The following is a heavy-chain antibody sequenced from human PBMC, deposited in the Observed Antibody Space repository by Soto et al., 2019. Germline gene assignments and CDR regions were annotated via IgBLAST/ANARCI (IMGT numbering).Heavy chain of an antibody. CDR1: GYTFTSYA. V-gene: IGHV1-3*01. D-gene: IGHD3-9*01. CDR3: AIDSHDQDILTGYLYYYYGMDG. CDR2: INAGNGNT. Sequence: QVQLVQSGAEVKKPGASVKVSCKASGYTFTSYAMHWVRQAPGQRLEWMGWINAGNGNTKSSQKFQGRVTITRDTSASTAYMELSSLRSEDTAVYYCAIDSHDQDILTGYLYYYYGMDGWGQGTTVTVSS. J-gene: IGHJ6*02.